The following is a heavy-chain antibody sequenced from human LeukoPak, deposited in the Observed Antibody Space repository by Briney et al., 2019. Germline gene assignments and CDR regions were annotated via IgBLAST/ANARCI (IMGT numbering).Heavy chain of an antibody. D-gene: IGHD3-10*01. Sequence: SETLSLTCTVSDGSISSSDYYWGWIRQPPGKGLEWIGSIFYSCTTYYNPSLKRRSPISVSTPNSQFSLKLSSLTAADTAVYYCARLQKESGELLSEYWGQGTLVTVSS. CDR3: ARLQKESGELLSEY. V-gene: IGHV4-39*01. CDR1: DGSISSSDYY. J-gene: IGHJ4*02. CDR2: IFYSCTT.